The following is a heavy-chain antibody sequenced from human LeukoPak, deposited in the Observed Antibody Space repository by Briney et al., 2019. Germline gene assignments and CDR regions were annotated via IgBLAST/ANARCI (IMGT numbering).Heavy chain of an antibody. J-gene: IGHJ5*02. V-gene: IGHV3-72*01. CDR3: VRVRGSGWHESCFDL. CDR2: TRNRANGYTT. CDR1: GFTFSDHY. D-gene: IGHD6-19*01. Sequence: GGSLRLSCAASGFTFSDHYMDWVRQAPGEGLEWVGRTRNRANGYTTEYAASVKGRFTISRDDSKNSLYLQVASLDTEDTATYYCVRVRGSGWHESCFDLWGQGTLVIVSP.